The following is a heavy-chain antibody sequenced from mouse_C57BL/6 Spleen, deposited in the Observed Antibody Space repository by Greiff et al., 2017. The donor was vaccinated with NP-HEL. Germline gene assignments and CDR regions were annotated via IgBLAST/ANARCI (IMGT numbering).Heavy chain of an antibody. CDR3: ARSSYYSNYGWFAY. J-gene: IGHJ3*01. CDR2: IRNKANGYTT. D-gene: IGHD2-5*01. Sequence: EVQLVESGGGLVQPGGSLSLSCAASGFTFTVYYMSWVRQPPGKALEWLGFIRNKANGYTTEYSASVKGRFTISRDNSQSILYLQMNALRAEDSATYYCARSSYYSNYGWFAYWGQGTLVTVSA. V-gene: IGHV7-3*01. CDR1: GFTFTVYY.